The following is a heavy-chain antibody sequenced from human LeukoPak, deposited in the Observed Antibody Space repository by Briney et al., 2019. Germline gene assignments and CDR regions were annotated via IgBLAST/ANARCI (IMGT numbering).Heavy chain of an antibody. V-gene: IGHV3-23*01. J-gene: IGHJ4*02. CDR1: GFTFSSYA. D-gene: IGHD2-2*01. Sequence: GGSLRLSCAASGFTFSSYAMSWDRQAPGKGLEWVSAISGSGGSTYYADSVKGRFTISRDNSKNTLYLQMNSLRAEDTAVYYCAKDLDCSSTSCYPDYWGQGTLVTVSS. CDR2: ISGSGGST. CDR3: AKDLDCSSTSCYPDY.